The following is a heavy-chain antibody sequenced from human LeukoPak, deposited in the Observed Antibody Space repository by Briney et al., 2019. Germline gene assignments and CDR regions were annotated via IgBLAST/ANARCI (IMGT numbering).Heavy chain of an antibody. J-gene: IGHJ4*02. CDR3: ASIVVVVAATQGDFDY. Sequence: GGSLRLSCAASGFTFNNYWMSWVRQAPGKGLEWVANIKQDGSEKYYVDSVKGRFTISRDNAQNSLYLQMNSLRAEDTAVYYCASIVVVVAATQGDFDYWGQGTLVTVSS. CDR2: IKQDGSEK. V-gene: IGHV3-7*01. CDR1: GFTFNNYW. D-gene: IGHD2-15*01.